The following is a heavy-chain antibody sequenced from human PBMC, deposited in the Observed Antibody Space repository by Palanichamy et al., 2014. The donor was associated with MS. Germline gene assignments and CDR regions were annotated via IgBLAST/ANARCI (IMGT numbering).Heavy chain of an antibody. D-gene: IGHD6-19*01. Sequence: EVQLVESGGGLVQPGGSLTVSCAASGSTFSASAIHWVRQASGKGLEWVGRIRSKTNSFATVYAASVKGRFTISRDDSKNTAYLQMNSLKTEDTAVYFCSRQEDGWFLQGSLTKYYYYYGMDVWGQGTTVTVSS. V-gene: IGHV3-73*02. CDR2: IRSKTNSFAT. J-gene: IGHJ6*02. CDR3: SRQEDGWFLQGSLTKYYYYYGMDV. CDR1: GSTFSASA.